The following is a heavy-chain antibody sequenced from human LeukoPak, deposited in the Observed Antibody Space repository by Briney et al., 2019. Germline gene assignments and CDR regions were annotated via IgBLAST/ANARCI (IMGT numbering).Heavy chain of an antibody. J-gene: IGHJ3*02. V-gene: IGHV3-30*02. CDR3: AKSRGRGLDAFDI. Sequence: GGSLRLSCAASGFTFSSYSMHWVRQAPGKGLEWVAFIRYDGSNKYYADSVKGRFPISRDNSKNTLYLQMTSLRGEDTAVYFRAKSRGRGLDAFDIWGQGTMVTVSS. CDR2: IRYDGSNK. CDR1: GFTFSSYS. D-gene: IGHD6-25*01.